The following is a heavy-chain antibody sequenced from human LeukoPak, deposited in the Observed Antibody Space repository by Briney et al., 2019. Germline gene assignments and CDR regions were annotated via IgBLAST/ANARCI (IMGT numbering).Heavy chain of an antibody. CDR2: IYPGDSDT. CDR1: GYSFTSYW. Sequence: RGASLKISCQGSGYSFTSYWIGWVRQLPGKGLEWMGIIYPGDSDTRYSPSFQGQVTISADKSTSTAYLQWSSLKASDTAMYYCARVTYYYDSSGYYYLDYWGQGTLVTVSS. V-gene: IGHV5-51*01. D-gene: IGHD3-22*01. J-gene: IGHJ4*02. CDR3: ARVTYYYDSSGYYYLDY.